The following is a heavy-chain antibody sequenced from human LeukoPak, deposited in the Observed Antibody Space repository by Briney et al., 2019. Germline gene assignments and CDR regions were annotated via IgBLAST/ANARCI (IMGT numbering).Heavy chain of an antibody. CDR2: ISGSGGST. CDR1: GFTFSSYG. V-gene: IGHV3-23*01. D-gene: IGHD5-18*01. Sequence: PGGSLRLPCAASGFTFSSYGMSWVRQAPGKGLEWVSAISGSGGSTYYADSVKGRFTISRDNSKNTLYLQMNSLRAEDTAVYYCAKESLDTAMVLLFDYWGQGTLVTVSS. CDR3: AKESLDTAMVLLFDY. J-gene: IGHJ4*02.